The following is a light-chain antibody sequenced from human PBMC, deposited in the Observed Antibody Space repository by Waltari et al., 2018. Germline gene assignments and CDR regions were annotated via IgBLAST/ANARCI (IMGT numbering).Light chain of an antibody. CDR3: QTWGSGIQV. CDR1: SAHSSYV. J-gene: IGLJ3*02. V-gene: IGLV4-69*01. Sequence: QPVLTQSPSASASLGASVKLTCTLSSAHSSYVIAWQQQQPETGPRHLMKVHTVGSHSKGGGIPDRFSGSSSGAERSLIISSLQSEDEADYYCQTWGSGIQVFGGGTKLTVL. CDR2: VHTVGSH.